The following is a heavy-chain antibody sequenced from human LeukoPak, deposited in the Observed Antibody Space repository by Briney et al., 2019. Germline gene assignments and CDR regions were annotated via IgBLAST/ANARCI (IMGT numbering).Heavy chain of an antibody. Sequence: GGSLRLSCAASGFTVSSNYMSWVRQAPGKGLEWVSVIYSGGSTYYADSVKGRFTISKDNSKNTLHLQMNSLRAEDTAIYYCAKAFPYGDYAGYWGQGTLVTVSS. D-gene: IGHD4-17*01. CDR3: AKAFPYGDYAGY. V-gene: IGHV3-53*01. J-gene: IGHJ4*02. CDR2: IYSGGST. CDR1: GFTVSSNY.